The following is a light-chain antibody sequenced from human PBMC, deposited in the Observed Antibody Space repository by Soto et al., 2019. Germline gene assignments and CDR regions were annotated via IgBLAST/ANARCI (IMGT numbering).Light chain of an antibody. CDR2: EAT. V-gene: IGLV2-23*01. Sequence: QSALTQPASVSGSPGQSITISCTGTSGNIGSYTLVSWYQHHPGKGPKALIYEATKRPSGISNRFSGSKSGNTASLTISGLQADDEAHYYCCSYAGSSTLVFGGGTKLTVL. CDR1: SGNIGSYTL. J-gene: IGLJ3*02. CDR3: CSYAGSSTLV.